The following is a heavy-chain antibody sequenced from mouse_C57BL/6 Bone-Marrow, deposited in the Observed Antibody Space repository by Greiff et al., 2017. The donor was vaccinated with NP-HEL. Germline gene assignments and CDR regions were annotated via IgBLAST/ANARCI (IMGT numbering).Heavy chain of an antibody. Sequence: VQLKESGAELVRPGSSVKMSCKTSGYTFTSYGINWVKQRPGQGLEWIGYIYIGNGYTEYNEKFKGKATLTSDTSSSTAYMQLSSLTSEDSAIYFCASGPHYYGSSLYAMDYWGQGTSVTVSS. J-gene: IGHJ4*01. V-gene: IGHV1-58*01. CDR1: GYTFTSYG. D-gene: IGHD1-1*01. CDR3: ASGPHYYGSSLYAMDY. CDR2: IYIGNGYT.